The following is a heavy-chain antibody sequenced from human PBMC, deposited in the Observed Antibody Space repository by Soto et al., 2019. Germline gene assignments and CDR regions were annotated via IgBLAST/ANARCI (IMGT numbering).Heavy chain of an antibody. CDR3: ARDIRITMIVVAYSHWDY. Sequence: QVKLVKSGAEVKKPGASVKVSCKASGYTFTSYGISWVRQAPGQGLEWMGWISAYNGNTNYAQKLQGRVTMTTDTSTSTAYMELRSLRSDDTAVYYCARDIRITMIVVAYSHWDYWGQGTLVTVSS. J-gene: IGHJ4*02. V-gene: IGHV1-18*01. CDR1: GYTFTSYG. D-gene: IGHD3-22*01. CDR2: ISAYNGNT.